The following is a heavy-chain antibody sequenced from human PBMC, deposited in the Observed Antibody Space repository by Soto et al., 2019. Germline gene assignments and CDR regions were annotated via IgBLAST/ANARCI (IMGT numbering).Heavy chain of an antibody. J-gene: IGHJ5*02. CDR3: ARGSRYCSGGSCYWHWFDP. CDR1: GYSFTSYW. D-gene: IGHD2-15*01. Sequence: GESLKISCKGSGYSFTSYWIGWVRQMPGKGLEWMGIIYPGDSDTRYSPSFQGQVTISADKSISTAYLQWSSLKASDTAMYYCARGSRYCSGGSCYWHWFDPWGQGTLVTVSS. CDR2: IYPGDSDT. V-gene: IGHV5-51*01.